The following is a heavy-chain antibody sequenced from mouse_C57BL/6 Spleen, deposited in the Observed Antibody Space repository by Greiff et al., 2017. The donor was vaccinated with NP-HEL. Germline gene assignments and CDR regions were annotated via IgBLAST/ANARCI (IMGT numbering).Heavy chain of an antibody. CDR1: GFTFSSYT. J-gene: IGHJ1*03. V-gene: IGHV5-9*01. CDR3: ARRVYGYDEYFDV. CDR2: ISGGGGNT. D-gene: IGHD2-2*01. Sequence: EVKLVESGGGLVKPGGSLKLSCAASGFTFSSYTMSWVRQTPEKRLEWVATISGGGGNTYYPDSVKGRFTISRDNAKNTLYLQVSSLRSEDTALYYCARRVYGYDEYFDVWGTGTTVTVSS.